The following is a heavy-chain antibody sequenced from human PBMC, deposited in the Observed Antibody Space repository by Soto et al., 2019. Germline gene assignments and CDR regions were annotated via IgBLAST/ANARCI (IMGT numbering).Heavy chain of an antibody. Sequence: ASVKVSCKASGYTFTSYYMHWVRQAPGQGLEWMGIINPSGGSTSYAQKFQGRVTMTRDTSTSTVYMELNSLRSEDTAVYYCARGEGHYDFWSGYPDAFDIWGQGTMVTVSS. V-gene: IGHV1-46*03. J-gene: IGHJ3*02. CDR1: GYTFTSYY. D-gene: IGHD3-3*01. CDR3: ARGEGHYDFWSGYPDAFDI. CDR2: INPSGGST.